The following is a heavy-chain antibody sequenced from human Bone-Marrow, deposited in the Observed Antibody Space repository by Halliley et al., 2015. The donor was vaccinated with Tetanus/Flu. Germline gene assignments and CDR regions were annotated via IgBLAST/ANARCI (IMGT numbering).Heavy chain of an antibody. D-gene: IGHD5-12*01. V-gene: IGHV4-34*09. J-gene: IGHJ4*02. CDR2: RGNP. CDR3: ARRSRGQSGYDPTKGPFYFDY. Sequence: RGNPYCIQSLKSRVTISVDTSKKQFSLNLNSVTAADTAIYYCARRSRGQSGYDPTKGPFYFDYWGQGILVTVSS.